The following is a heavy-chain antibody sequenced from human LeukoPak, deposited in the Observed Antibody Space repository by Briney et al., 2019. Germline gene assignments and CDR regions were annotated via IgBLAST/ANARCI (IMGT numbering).Heavy chain of an antibody. CDR3: ARAAGHFDY. CDR2: IYYSGST. D-gene: IGHD6-13*01. J-gene: IGHJ4*02. V-gene: IGHV4-59*08. Sequence: GSLRLSCAASGFTFSSYAMSWIRQPPGKGLEWIGYIYYSGSTNYNPSLKSRVTISVDTSKNQFSLKLSSVTAADTAVYYCARAAGHFDYWGQGTLVTVSS. CDR1: GFTFSSYA.